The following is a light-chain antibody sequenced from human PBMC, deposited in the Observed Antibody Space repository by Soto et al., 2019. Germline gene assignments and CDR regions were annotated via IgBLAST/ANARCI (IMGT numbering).Light chain of an antibody. CDR2: DTS. V-gene: IGKV3-11*01. CDR3: HQRNK. CDR1: QFLSSY. J-gene: IGKJ5*01. Sequence: EVVLTQSPATLSLAPGERATLSCRASQFLSSYLAWYQQKPGQPPRLLIYDTSNRATGIPARFSDSRSGTDFTLTISSLEPEDFGVYFCHQRNKFGQGTRLEIK.